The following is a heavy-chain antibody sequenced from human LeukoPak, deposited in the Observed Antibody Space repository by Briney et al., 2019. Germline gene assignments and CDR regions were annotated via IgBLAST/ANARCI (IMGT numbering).Heavy chain of an antibody. V-gene: IGHV1-69*05. Sequence: SVKVSCKASGGTFSSYAISWVRQAPGQGLEWMGGIIPIFGTANYAQKFQGRVTITTGESTSTAYMELSSLRSEDTAVYYCARGRCSSTSCYTRPNYYYYMDVWGKGTTVTVSS. CDR2: IIPIFGTA. CDR1: GGTFSSYA. J-gene: IGHJ6*03. D-gene: IGHD2-2*02. CDR3: ARGRCSSTSCYTRPNYYYYMDV.